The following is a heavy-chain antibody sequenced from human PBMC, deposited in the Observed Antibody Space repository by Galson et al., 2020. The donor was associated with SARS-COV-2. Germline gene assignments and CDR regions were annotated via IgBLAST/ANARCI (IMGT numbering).Heavy chain of an antibody. D-gene: IGHD3-3*01. V-gene: IGHV3-49*03. CDR1: GFTFSDYA. Sequence: GESLKISCTASGFTFSDYAMNWFRQAPGKGLEWVGFIRSKAYGGATEYAASVKGRFTISRDDSKSVAYLQMNSLKTEDSAVYYCSRHSVPILRGYYTTFDYWGQGTLVTVSS. CDR2: IRSKAYGGAT. CDR3: SRHSVPILRGYYTTFDY. J-gene: IGHJ4*02.